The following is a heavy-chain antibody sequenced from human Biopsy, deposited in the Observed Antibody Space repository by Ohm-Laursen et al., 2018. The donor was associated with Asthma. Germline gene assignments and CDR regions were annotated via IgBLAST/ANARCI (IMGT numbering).Heavy chain of an antibody. J-gene: IGHJ1*01. V-gene: IGHV3-48*01. CDR2: ISSSSSTI. Sequence: SLRLSCAASGFTFSSYSMNWVRQAPGKGLEWVSYISSSSSTIYYADSVKGLFTISRDNAKNSLYLQMNSLRAEDTAVYYCARTFHFWSPYHAEHYQLWGQGTLVTVSS. CDR3: ARTFHFWSPYHAEHYQL. CDR1: GFTFSSYS. D-gene: IGHD3-3*02.